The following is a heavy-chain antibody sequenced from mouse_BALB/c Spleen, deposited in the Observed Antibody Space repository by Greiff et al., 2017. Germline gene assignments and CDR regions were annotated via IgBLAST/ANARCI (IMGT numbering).Heavy chain of an antibody. CDR2: ISSGSSTI. V-gene: IGHV5-17*02. D-gene: IGHD2-4*01. CDR1: GFTFSSFG. Sequence: EVMLVESGGGLVQPGGSRKLSCAASGFTFSSFGMHWVRQAPEKGLEWVAYISSGSSTIYYADTVKGRFTISRDNPKNTLFLQMTSLRSEDTAMYYCARGMITTGTFAYWGQGTLVTVSA. CDR3: ARGMITTGTFAY. J-gene: IGHJ3*01.